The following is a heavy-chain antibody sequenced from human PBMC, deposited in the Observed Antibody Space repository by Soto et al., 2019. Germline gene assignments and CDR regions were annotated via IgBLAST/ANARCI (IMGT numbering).Heavy chain of an antibody. CDR3: ARHIVDTSMTASFNY. CDR1: GYSFLNYW. Sequence: LKISCKTSGYSFLNYWIGWVRQMPGKGLEWMGIIYPGDSDARYSPSFQGQVTISADKSISTVYLQWSSLKASDTAMYYCARHIVDTSMTASFNYWGQGTQVTVSS. D-gene: IGHD5-18*01. J-gene: IGHJ4*02. V-gene: IGHV5-51*01. CDR2: IYPGDSDA.